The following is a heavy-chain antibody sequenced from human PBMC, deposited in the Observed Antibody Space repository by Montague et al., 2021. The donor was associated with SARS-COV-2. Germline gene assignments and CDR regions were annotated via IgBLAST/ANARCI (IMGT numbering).Heavy chain of an antibody. J-gene: IGHJ4*02. V-gene: IGHV4-34*01. CDR2: INHSGST. CDR1: GGSFSGYY. Sequence: SETLSLTCAVYGGSFSGYYWNWIRQPPGKGLEWIGEINHSGSTNYNPSFKSRATMSVDTSKNQFSLKLSSVTAADTAVYYCARGARQGYGFRLGSFDSWGQGTLGTVSS. CDR3: ARGARQGYGFRLGSFDS. D-gene: IGHD3-10*01.